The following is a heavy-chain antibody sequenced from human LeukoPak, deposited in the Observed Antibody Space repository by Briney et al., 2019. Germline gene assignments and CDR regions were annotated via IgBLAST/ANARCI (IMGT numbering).Heavy chain of an antibody. CDR1: GGSINDYY. CDR3: ARGVDWIDP. D-gene: IGHD2-15*01. J-gene: IGHJ5*02. CDR2: IYSSGGT. V-gene: IGHV4-59*01. Sequence: PSETLSLTCTVSGGSINDYYWSWIRQPPGKGLEWIGYIYSSGGTNYNPSLKSRVTISVDTSKNQFSLKVSSVTAADTAVHYCARGVDWIDPWGQGTLVTVSS.